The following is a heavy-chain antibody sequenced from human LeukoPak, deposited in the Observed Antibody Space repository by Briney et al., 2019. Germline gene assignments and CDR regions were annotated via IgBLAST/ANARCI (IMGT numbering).Heavy chain of an antibody. V-gene: IGHV3-23*01. J-gene: IGHJ4*02. CDR2: ISASGVGT. D-gene: IGHD1-26*01. Sequence: GGSLRLSCAASGFTLSSYAMSWVRQAPGEGLEWVSGISASGVGTYYADSVKGRFTISRDTSKNTLYLQMNSLRAEDTALYYCAKSPRLSGTYSPFLDYWGQGTLVTVSS. CDR3: AKSPRLSGTYSPFLDY. CDR1: GFTLSSYA.